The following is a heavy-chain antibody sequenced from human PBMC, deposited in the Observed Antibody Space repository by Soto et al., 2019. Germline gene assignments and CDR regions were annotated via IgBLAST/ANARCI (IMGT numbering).Heavy chain of an antibody. CDR1: GCSFSRYW. CDR2: IDPSDSYT. V-gene: IGHV5-10-1*01. J-gene: IGHJ5*02. Sequence: GESLKICYKCSGCSFSRYWISWVRQMPGKGLEWMGRIDPSDSYTNYSPSFQGHVTISADKSISTAYLQWSSLKASDTAMYYCASSSIAAGGNWFDPWGQGTLVTLSS. D-gene: IGHD6-6*01. CDR3: ASSSIAAGGNWFDP.